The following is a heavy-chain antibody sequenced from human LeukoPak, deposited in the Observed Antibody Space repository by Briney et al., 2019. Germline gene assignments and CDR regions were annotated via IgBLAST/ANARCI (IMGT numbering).Heavy chain of an antibody. Sequence: PGGSLRLSCAASGFTFSSYAIHWVRQAPGKGLEWVAVISYDGSNKYYADSVKGRFTISRDNSKKTLYLQMNSLRAEDTGVYYCARGWDTAMYFDYWGQGTLVTVSS. CDR1: GFTFSSYA. J-gene: IGHJ4*02. CDR3: ARGWDTAMYFDY. CDR2: ISYDGSNK. V-gene: IGHV3-30*04. D-gene: IGHD5-18*01.